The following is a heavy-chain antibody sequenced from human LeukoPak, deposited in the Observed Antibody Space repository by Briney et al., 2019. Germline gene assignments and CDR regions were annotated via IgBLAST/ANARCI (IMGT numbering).Heavy chain of an antibody. CDR2: IKQGGREK. D-gene: IGHD1-1*01. J-gene: IGHJ6*03. Sequence: GGSLRLSCAASGFTFSSYWMSWVPQAPGKGLEWVANIKQGGREKYYVDSVRGRFTISRDNAKNSLYLQMNSLRAEDTAVYYCARAQLERGYYYYYMDVWCKGTTVTVSS. CDR3: ARAQLERGYYYYYMDV. CDR1: GFTFSSYW. V-gene: IGHV3-7*01.